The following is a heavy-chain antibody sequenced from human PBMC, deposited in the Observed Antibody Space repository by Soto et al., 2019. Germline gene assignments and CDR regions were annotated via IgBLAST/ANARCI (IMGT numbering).Heavy chain of an antibody. V-gene: IGHV6-1*01. Sequence: TLSLTCAISGDSVSSNSAAWNWIRQSPSRGLEWLGRTYYRSKWYNDYAVSVKSRITINPDTSKNQFSLQLNSVTPEDTAVYYCARELTYYYDSSGYWRDGMDVWGQGTTVTVSS. CDR3: ARELTYYYDSSGYWRDGMDV. CDR1: GDSVSSNSAA. D-gene: IGHD3-22*01. J-gene: IGHJ6*02. CDR2: TYYRSKWYN.